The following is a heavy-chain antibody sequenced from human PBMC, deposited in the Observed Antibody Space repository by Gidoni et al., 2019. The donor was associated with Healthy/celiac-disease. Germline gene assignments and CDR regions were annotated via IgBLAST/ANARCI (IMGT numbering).Heavy chain of an antibody. D-gene: IGHD3-10*01. CDR3: AGKGKSGSGSYYNLNWFDP. CDR1: GGSISSSSYY. CDR2: IYYSGST. J-gene: IGHJ5*02. V-gene: IGHV4-39*01. Sequence: QLQLQELGPGLVKPSETLSLTCTVSGGSISSSSYYWGWIRLPPGKGLEWIGSIYYSGSTYYNPSLKSRVTISVDTSKNQFSLKLSSVTAADTAVYYCAGKGKSGSGSYYNLNWFDPWGQGTLVTVSS.